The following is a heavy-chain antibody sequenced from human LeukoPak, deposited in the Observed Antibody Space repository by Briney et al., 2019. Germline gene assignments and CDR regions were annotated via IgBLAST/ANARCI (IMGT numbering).Heavy chain of an antibody. Sequence: ASVKVSCKASGYTFTSYDINWVRQATGQGLEWMGWMNPNSGNTGYAQKFLGRVTMTRNTSISTAYMELSSLRSEDTAVYYCARVIRRLGYYFDYWGQGTLVTVSS. V-gene: IGHV1-8*01. J-gene: IGHJ4*02. CDR1: GYTFTSYD. CDR3: ARVIRRLGYYFDY. D-gene: IGHD3-9*01. CDR2: MNPNSGNT.